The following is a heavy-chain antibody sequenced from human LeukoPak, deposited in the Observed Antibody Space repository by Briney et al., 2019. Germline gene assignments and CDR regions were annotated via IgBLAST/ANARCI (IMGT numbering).Heavy chain of an antibody. CDR2: ITGSGDRT. D-gene: IGHD2-21*01. Sequence: GGSLRLSCAASGFTFSSYAMSWVHQAPGKGLEWVSTITGSGDRTYYAESVKGRFTISRDNSKNTLYLQMNSLRAEDTAVYYCAKDKLWLFDAFEIWGQGTMVTVSS. V-gene: IGHV3-23*01. CDR3: AKDKLWLFDAFEI. CDR1: GFTFSSYA. J-gene: IGHJ3*02.